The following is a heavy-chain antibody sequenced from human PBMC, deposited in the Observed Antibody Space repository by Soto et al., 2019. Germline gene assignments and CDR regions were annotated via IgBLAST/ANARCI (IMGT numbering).Heavy chain of an antibody. Sequence: QVQLVESGGGVVQPGRSLRLSCVASGFTFSSYGMHWVRQAPGKGLEWVAIISYDGSNTYYADSVKGRFTISRDNSKNTLYLQINSLRPEDTSVYYCAKEGGLSGSYYITSSYYFDYWGQGTLVTVSS. D-gene: IGHD1-26*01. V-gene: IGHV3-30*18. CDR3: AKEGGLSGSYYITSSYYFDY. CDR1: GFTFSSYG. CDR2: ISYDGSNT. J-gene: IGHJ4*02.